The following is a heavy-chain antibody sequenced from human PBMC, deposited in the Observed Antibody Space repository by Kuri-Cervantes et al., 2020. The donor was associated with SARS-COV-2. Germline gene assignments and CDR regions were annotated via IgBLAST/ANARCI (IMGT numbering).Heavy chain of an antibody. J-gene: IGHJ6*03. D-gene: IGHD4-17*01. Sequence: GSLRLSCTVSGGSISSHYWSWIRQPPGKGLEWIGYIYYSGSTNYNPSLKSRVTISVDTSKNQFSLHLGSVTAADTAVYYCARAYGFLRYIYYMDVWGRGTTVTVSS. CDR1: GGSISSHY. V-gene: IGHV4-59*11. CDR2: IYYSGST. CDR3: ARAYGFLRYIYYMDV.